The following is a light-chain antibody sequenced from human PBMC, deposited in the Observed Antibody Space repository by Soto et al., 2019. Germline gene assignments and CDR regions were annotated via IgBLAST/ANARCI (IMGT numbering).Light chain of an antibody. V-gene: IGLV2-14*01. CDR1: SSDVGGYNY. Sequence: QSALTQPASVSGSPGQSITISCTGTSSDVGGYNYVSWYQQHPGKAPKLMIYEVTNRPSGVSNRFSGSKSGNTASLTISGLQAEDEAYYCCSSYTSSYTRVFGGGAKLTVL. J-gene: IGLJ3*02. CDR2: EVT. CDR3: SSYTSSYTRV.